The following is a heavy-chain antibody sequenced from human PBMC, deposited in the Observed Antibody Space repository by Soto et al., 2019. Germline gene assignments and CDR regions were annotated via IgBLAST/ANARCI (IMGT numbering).Heavy chain of an antibody. V-gene: IGHV4-59*01. CDR1: GGSISSYY. CDR2: IYYSGST. CDR3: ARSLIATPFPFDY. Sequence: PSETLSLTCTVSGGSISSYYWSWIRQPPGKGLEWIGYIYYSGSTNYNPSPKSRVTISVDTSKNQFSLKLSSVTAADTAVYYCARSLIATPFPFDYWGQGTLVAVSS. J-gene: IGHJ4*02. D-gene: IGHD2-15*01.